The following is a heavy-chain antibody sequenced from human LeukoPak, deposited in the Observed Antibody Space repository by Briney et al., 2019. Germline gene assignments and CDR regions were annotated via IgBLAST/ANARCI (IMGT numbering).Heavy chain of an antibody. Sequence: ASVKVSCKASGYTFTDYYMHWVRQAPGQGLEWMGWINPNSGGTDYAQKFQGRVTMTRDTSISTAYMELSSLRSDDTAVYYCARMSDKLGYCPPWGQGTLVTVSS. CDR3: ARMSDKLGYCPP. V-gene: IGHV1-2*02. CDR2: INPNSGGT. J-gene: IGHJ5*02. D-gene: IGHD2-15*01. CDR1: GYTFTDYY.